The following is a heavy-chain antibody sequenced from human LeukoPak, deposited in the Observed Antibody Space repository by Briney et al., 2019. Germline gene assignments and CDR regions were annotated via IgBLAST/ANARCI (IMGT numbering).Heavy chain of an antibody. J-gene: IGHJ4*02. D-gene: IGHD4-17*01. CDR3: ARAPHDYGDYSFDY. CDR2: IIPILGIA. V-gene: IGHV1-69*04. CDR1: GGTFSSYA. Sequence: ASVKVSCKASGGTFSSYAISWVRQAPGQGLEWMGRIIPILGIANYAQKFQGRVTITADKSTSTAYMELSSLRSEDTAVYYCARAPHDYGDYSFDYWGQGTLVTVSS.